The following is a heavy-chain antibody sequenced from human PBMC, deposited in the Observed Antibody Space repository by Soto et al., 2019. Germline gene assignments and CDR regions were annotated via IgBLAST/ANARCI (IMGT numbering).Heavy chain of an antibody. V-gene: IGHV4-31*03. CDR2: IYYSGNT. Sequence: XSLTCTVSGGSISSGDYYWSCIRQHPGKGLEWIGYIYYSGNTYCNPSLKSRVTISVDTSKNQFSLNLTSVTAADTAVYXXXXXXXXXXXXLLRVQTCHFDYWGXGTLVTVSS. CDR3: XXXXXXXXXXLLRVQTCHFDY. J-gene: IGHJ4*02. CDR1: GGSISSGDYY.